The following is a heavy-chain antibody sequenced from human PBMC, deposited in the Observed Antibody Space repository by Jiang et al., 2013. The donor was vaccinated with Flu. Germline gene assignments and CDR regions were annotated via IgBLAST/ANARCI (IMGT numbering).Heavy chain of an antibody. J-gene: IGHJ4*02. CDR2: MNPNSGNT. D-gene: IGHD1-7*01. CDR1: GYTFTSYD. CDR3: ARGQLPRYYFDY. Sequence: CKASGYTFTSYDINWVRQATGQGLEWMGWMNPNSGNTGYAQKFQGRVTMTRNISISTAYMELSSLRSEDTAVYYCARGQLPRYYFDYWGQGTLVTVSS. V-gene: IGHV1-8*01.